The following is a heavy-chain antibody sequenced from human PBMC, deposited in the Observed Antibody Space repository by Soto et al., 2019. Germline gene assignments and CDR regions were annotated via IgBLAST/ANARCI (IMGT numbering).Heavy chain of an antibody. CDR1: GGSISSSSYY. CDR2: IYYSGST. D-gene: IGHD6-13*01. CDR3: ASLPSEQQLERYPPRFDP. Sequence: SETLSLTCTVSGGSISSSSYYWGWIRQPPGKGLEWIGSIYYSGSTYYNPSLKSRVTISVDTSKNQFSLKLSSVTAADTAVYYCASLPSEQQLERYPPRFDPWGQGTLVTVSS. V-gene: IGHV4-39*01. J-gene: IGHJ5*02.